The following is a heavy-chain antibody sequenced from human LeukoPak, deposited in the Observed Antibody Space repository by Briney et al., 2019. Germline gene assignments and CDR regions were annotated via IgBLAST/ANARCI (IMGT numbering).Heavy chain of an antibody. J-gene: IGHJ4*02. CDR2: VSGSGDRM. V-gene: IGHV3-23*01. CDR3: AEAATAPGFYF. Sequence: GGSLRLSCAASGFTSSSYALNWVRQAPGKGLEWVATVSGSGDRMYHADSVKGRFTISRDNSKNTIYLQMNSLRAEDTALYYCAEAATAPGFYFWGQGNLVT. D-gene: IGHD1-1*01. CDR1: GFTSSSYA.